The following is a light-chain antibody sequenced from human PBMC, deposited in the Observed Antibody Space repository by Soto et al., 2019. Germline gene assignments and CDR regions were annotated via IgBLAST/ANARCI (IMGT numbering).Light chain of an antibody. V-gene: IGLV2-11*01. J-gene: IGLJ1*01. CDR1: SSDVGGYNY. CDR2: DVS. CDR3: CSYAGSYIFV. Sequence: QSVLTHPLSVSWSPGHSVTISCTGTSSDVGGYNYVSWYQQHPGKAPKLMIYDVSQRPSGVPDRFSGSKSGNTASLTISGLQADDEADYYCCSYAGSYIFVFGTGTKVTVL.